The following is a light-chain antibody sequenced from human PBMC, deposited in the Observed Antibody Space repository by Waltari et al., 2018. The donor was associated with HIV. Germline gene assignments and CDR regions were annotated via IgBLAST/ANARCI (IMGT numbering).Light chain of an antibody. Sequence: EIVLTPSPGTLSLSPGERGTLSCRANQSLTSNYLAWYQQKPGQAPRLLIYGASYRAAGIPDRFTGNGSGPDFTLTISRLEPEDFAVYYCHQYSNSPRTFGQGTKVEIK. CDR3: HQYSNSPRT. V-gene: IGKV3-20*01. CDR1: QSLTSNY. CDR2: GAS. J-gene: IGKJ1*01.